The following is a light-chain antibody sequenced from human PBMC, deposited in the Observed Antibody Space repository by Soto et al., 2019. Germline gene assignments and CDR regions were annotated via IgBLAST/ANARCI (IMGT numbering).Light chain of an antibody. CDR1: SSDVGGYDY. Sequence: QSALTQPASVSGSPGQSITISCTGTSSDVGGYDYVSWYQQHPGNAPKLMIYEVSNRPSGVSNRFSASKSGNTASLTISGLQAEDEADYYCSSYTSSSTLVFGGGTKVTVL. V-gene: IGLV2-14*01. CDR2: EVS. CDR3: SSYTSSSTLV. J-gene: IGLJ2*01.